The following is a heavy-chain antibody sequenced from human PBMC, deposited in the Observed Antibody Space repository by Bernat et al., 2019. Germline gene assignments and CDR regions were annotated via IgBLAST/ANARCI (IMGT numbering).Heavy chain of an antibody. D-gene: IGHD2-21*02. V-gene: IGHV3-48*03. CDR3: VRDSNADSYGDY. Sequence: EVQLVESGGGLVQPGGSLRLSCAASGFTFSSYEMNWVRQAPGKGLEWVSYISSSGSTIYYADSVKGRFTISRDNVKNSLYLQMNSLRAEDTAVYYCVRDSNADSYGDYWGQGTPVTVSS. J-gene: IGHJ4*02. CDR2: ISSSGSTI. CDR1: GFTFSSYE.